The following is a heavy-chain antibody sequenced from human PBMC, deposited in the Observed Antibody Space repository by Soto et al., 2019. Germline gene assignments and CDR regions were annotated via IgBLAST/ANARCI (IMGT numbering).Heavy chain of an antibody. CDR1: GFSLSTSGVG. V-gene: IGHV2-5*02. Sequence: QITLKESGPTLVKPTQTLTLICTFSGFSLSTSGVGVGWIRQPPGKALEWLALIYLDDDKRYSPSLKSRLTITKDTSKNQVVLTMTNMDPVDTATYYCAHGTAVAADFDPWGQGTLVTVSS. CDR2: IYLDDDK. CDR3: AHGTAVAADFDP. J-gene: IGHJ5*02. D-gene: IGHD6-19*01.